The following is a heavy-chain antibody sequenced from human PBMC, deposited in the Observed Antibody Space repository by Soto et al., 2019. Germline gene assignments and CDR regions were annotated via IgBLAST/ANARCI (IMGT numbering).Heavy chain of an antibody. CDR3: ARDKITGLFDY. V-gene: IGHV4-30-4*01. CDR2: IYYSGST. J-gene: IGHJ4*02. D-gene: IGHD2-8*02. CDR1: GGSISSGDYY. Sequence: SETLSLTCTVSGGSISSGDYYWSWIRQPPGKGLECIGYIYYSGSTYYKPSLKSRVTISVDTSKNQFSLKLTSVTAADTAVYYCARDKITGLFDYWGQGTLVTVS.